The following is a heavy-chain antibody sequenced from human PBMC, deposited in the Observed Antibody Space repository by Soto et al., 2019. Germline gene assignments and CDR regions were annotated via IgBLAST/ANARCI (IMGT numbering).Heavy chain of an antibody. CDR1: GDSISSGNKY. CDR2: IYYSGST. J-gene: IGHJ5*02. Sequence: PSETLSLTCTVSGDSISSGNKYWSWIRQPPGKGLECIGYIYYSGSTNYNPSLKSRVTISVDTSKNQFSLKLSSVTAADTAVYYCARAQAVVPAATATPHGINWFDPWGQGTLVTVSS. CDR3: ARAQAVVPAATATPHGINWFDP. D-gene: IGHD2-2*01. V-gene: IGHV4-61*01.